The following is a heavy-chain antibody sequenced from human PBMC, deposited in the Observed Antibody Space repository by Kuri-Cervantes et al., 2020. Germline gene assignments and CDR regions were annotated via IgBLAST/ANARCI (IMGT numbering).Heavy chain of an antibody. J-gene: IGHJ4*02. CDR2: IYESGSN. CDR3: ATAGGSGSYDMIFDY. D-gene: IGHD3-10*01. Sequence: ESLKISCTVSGYSISSGYYWGWIRQTPEKGLEWIGSIYESGSNYYTPSLESRVTLSVDTSKNQISLRLTSVTAADTAVYYCATAGGSGSYDMIFDYWGQGTLVTVSS. CDR1: GYSISSGYY. V-gene: IGHV4-38-2*02.